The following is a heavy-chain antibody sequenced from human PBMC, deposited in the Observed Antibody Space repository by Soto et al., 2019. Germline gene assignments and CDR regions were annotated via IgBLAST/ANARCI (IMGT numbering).Heavy chain of an antibody. CDR3: ARDRLRYSGSSTDASDI. J-gene: IGHJ3*02. CDR2: ISSSSSTI. V-gene: IGHV3-48*02. CDR1: GFTFSSYS. D-gene: IGHD1-26*01. Sequence: GGSLRLSCAASGFTFSSYSMNWVRQAPGKGLEWVSYISSSSSTIYYADSVKGRLTISRDNAKNSLYLQMNSLRDEDTAVYYCARDRLRYSGSSTDASDIRGPGTLVTVSS.